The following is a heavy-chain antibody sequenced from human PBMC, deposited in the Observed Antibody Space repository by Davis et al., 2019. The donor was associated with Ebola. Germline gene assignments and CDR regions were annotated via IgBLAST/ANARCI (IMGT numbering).Heavy chain of an antibody. V-gene: IGHV3-64*02. CDR2: ISSNGGST. Sequence: GESLKISCAASGFTFSSYAMHWVRQAPGKGLEYVSAISSNGGSTYYADSVKGRFTISRDNSKNTLYLQMGSLRAEDMAVYYCARADEGSGGSWMDYWGQGTLVTVSS. J-gene: IGHJ4*02. D-gene: IGHD2-15*01. CDR3: ARADEGSGGSWMDY. CDR1: GFTFSSYA.